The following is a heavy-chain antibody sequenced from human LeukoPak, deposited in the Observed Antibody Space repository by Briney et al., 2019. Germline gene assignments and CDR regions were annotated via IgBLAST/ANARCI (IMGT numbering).Heavy chain of an antibody. CDR3: ARDLGSFYNVKAFDI. J-gene: IGHJ3*02. CDR2: ISDSGGRT. D-gene: IGHD3-10*01. V-gene: IGHV3-23*01. Sequence: GGSLRLSCAASGFTFSIYAMGWVHQAPGKGLEWVSTISDSGGRTYYADSVKGRFTISRDNSKKTLYLQMNNLRAEDTAVYYCARDLGSFYNVKAFDIWGQGTLVTVSS. CDR1: GFTFSIYA.